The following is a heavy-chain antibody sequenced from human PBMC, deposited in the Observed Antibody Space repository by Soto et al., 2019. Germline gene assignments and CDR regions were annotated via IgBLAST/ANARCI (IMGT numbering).Heavy chain of an antibody. J-gene: IGHJ6*02. Sequence: ASVKVSCKASGGTFSSYAISWVRQAPGQGLEWMGGIIPIFGTANYAQKFQGRVTITADKSTSTAYMELSSLRSEDTAVYYCARNCDFWSGYFYYYYYGMDVWGQGTTVTVS. CDR1: GGTFSSYA. V-gene: IGHV1-69*06. CDR3: ARNCDFWSGYFYYYYYGMDV. D-gene: IGHD3-3*01. CDR2: IIPIFGTA.